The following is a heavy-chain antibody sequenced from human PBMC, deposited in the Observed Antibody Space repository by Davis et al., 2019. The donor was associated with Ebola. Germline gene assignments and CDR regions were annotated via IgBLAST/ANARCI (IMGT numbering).Heavy chain of an antibody. D-gene: IGHD2-2*01. V-gene: IGHV3-53*01. CDR1: GFTVSSNY. CDR3: ARAPESDIVVVPAALNWFDP. CDR2: IYSGGST. Sequence: PGGSLRLSCAASGFTVSSNYMSWVRQAPGKGLEWVSVIYSGGSTYYADSVKGRFTISRDNSKNTLYLQMNSLRAEDTAVYYCARAPESDIVVVPAALNWFDPWGQGTLVTVSS. J-gene: IGHJ5*02.